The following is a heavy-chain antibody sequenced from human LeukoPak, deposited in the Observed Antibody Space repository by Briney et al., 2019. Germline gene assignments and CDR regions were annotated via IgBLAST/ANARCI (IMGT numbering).Heavy chain of an antibody. D-gene: IGHD3-9*01. V-gene: IGHV4-59*08. CDR2: IYYSGRN. J-gene: IGHJ4*02. CDR3: ARHQELGDVLTGFSPFDH. CDR1: GDSIRSSY. Sequence: KPSETLSLTCTVSGDSIRSSYWSWIRQPPGKGLEWIGYIYYSGRNDYNPSLKSRLTISLDTSKNQFSLKVTSVTATDTAVYYCARHQELGDVLTGFSPFDHWGQGTLVTVSS.